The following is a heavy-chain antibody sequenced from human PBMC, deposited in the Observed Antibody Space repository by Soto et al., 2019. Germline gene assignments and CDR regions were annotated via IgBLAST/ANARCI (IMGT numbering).Heavy chain of an antibody. CDR3: ARVRAYSSGWYPNIYFDY. D-gene: IGHD6-19*01. CDR2: IKQDGSEK. J-gene: IGHJ4*02. Sequence: EVQLVESGGGLVQPGGSLRLSCAASGFTFSSYWMSWVRQAPGKGLEWVANIKQDGSEKYYVDSVKGRFTISRDNAKNSLYLQMNSLRAEDTAVYYCARVRAYSSGWYPNIYFDYWGQGTLVTVSS. V-gene: IGHV3-7*01. CDR1: GFTFSSYW.